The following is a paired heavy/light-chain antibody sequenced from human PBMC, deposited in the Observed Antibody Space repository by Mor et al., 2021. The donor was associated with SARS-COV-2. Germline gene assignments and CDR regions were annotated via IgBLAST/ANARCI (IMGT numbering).Heavy chain of an antibody. CDR2: IYPGDSDT. Sequence: EVQLVQSGAEVKKPGESLKISCNGSGYIFTNYWIGWVRQRPGKGLEWMGIIYPGDSDTRYSPSFQGQVTISGDESISTAYLQWSRLKASDTGIYYCARQVYCGSVSCYDTLDAFDLWGQGTMVTVSS. V-gene: IGHV5-51*01. CDR3: ARQVYCGSVSCYDTLDAFDL. J-gene: IGHJ3*01. CDR1: GYIFTNYW. D-gene: IGHD2-2*01.
Light chain of an antibody. CDR2: GNT. CDR3: QSYDSSLNVVL. CDR1: TSNIGAHYD. J-gene: IGLJ3*02. V-gene: IGLV1-40*01. Sequence: QSVLTQPPSVSGAPGQRVTISCTGTTSNIGAHYDVHWYQQLPGKAPKLLIYGNTNRPSGVPDRFSGSKSGTSASLAITGLQGEDEADYYCQSYDSSLNVVLFGGGTKLTVL.